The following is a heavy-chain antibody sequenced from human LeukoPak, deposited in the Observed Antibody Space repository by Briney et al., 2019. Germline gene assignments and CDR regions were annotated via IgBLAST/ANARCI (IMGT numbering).Heavy chain of an antibody. CDR3: TRVDYFDIIGYEGAFDI. J-gene: IGHJ3*02. CDR2: IFYSGST. Sequence: SETLSLTCSVSGASISLYTWSWIRQAPGKGLEWIGYIFYSGSTNYSPSLMSRVTMSVDTSKIHFSLRLSSVTAADTAIYYCTRVDYFDIIGYEGAFDIWGQGTMVAVSS. D-gene: IGHD3-22*01. CDR1: GASISLYT. V-gene: IGHV4-59*01.